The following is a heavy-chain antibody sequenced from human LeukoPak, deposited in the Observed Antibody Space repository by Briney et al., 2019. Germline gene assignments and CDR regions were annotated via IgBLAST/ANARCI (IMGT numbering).Heavy chain of an antibody. Sequence: GGSLRLSCAASGFTFSDYYMSWIRQAPGKGLEWVSYISSSGSTIYYADSVKGRFTISRDNAKNSLYLQMNSLRAEDTAVYYCARSKSLWLVLTSYWGQGTLVTVSS. CDR2: ISSSGSTI. CDR3: ARSKSLWLVLTSY. D-gene: IGHD6-19*01. V-gene: IGHV3-11*04. J-gene: IGHJ4*02. CDR1: GFTFSDYY.